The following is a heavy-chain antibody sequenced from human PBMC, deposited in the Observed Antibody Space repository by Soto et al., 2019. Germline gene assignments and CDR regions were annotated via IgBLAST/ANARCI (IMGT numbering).Heavy chain of an antibody. Sequence: VESLKISCKGSGYNFCSYWIVCVRQMPGKGLEWMGIIYPGDSDVRNSPSFTGQVTFSADKSISTAYLQWSSLKASDTAMYYCARRAYNYSDDLQDYFDPWGQGTLVTVSS. CDR1: GYNFCSYW. V-gene: IGHV5-51*01. J-gene: IGHJ5*02. D-gene: IGHD5-18*01. CDR2: IYPGDSDV. CDR3: ARRAYNYSDDLQDYFDP.